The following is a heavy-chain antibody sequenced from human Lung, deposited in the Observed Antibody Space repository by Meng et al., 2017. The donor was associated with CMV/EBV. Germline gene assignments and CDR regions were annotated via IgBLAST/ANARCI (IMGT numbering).Heavy chain of an antibody. J-gene: IGHJ5*02. D-gene: IGHD2/OR15-2a*01. V-gene: IGHV7-4-1*02. Sequence: QLQLVKFGSELKKPGASVKVSFKASGYTFSTYTINWVRQAHGRGLEWMGWISTNTGTPTYTQGFTGRFVFSLDTSVSTAYLQISSLKAEDTAVYYCARGGNFDPWGQGTLVTVSS. CDR2: ISTNTGTP. CDR3: ARGGNFDP. CDR1: GYTFSTYT.